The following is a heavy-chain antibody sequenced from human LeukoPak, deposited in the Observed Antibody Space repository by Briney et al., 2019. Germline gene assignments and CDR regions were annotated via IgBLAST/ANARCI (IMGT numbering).Heavy chain of an antibody. CDR2: INPDDDSI. V-gene: IGHV1-46*04. D-gene: IGHD3-10*01. J-gene: IGHJ4*02. Sequence: ASVKVSCKASEDTFTRHYIHWVRQAPGQGLEWIGLINPDDDSIDYTQKLRGRITVTRDRSTSTVYMELKSLRSDDTALYYCAREGGSYKHFGDWGQGSLVTVSS. CDR1: EDTFTRHY. CDR3: AREGGSYKHFGD.